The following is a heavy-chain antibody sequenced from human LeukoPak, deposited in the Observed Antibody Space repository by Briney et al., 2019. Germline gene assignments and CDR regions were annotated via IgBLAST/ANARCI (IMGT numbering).Heavy chain of an antibody. CDR2: ADPEDGET. CDR3: ATAPSSGVQNYEFWSGYPGDNWFDP. J-gene: IGHJ5*02. V-gene: IGHV1-69-2*01. CDR1: GYTFTDYY. D-gene: IGHD3-3*01. Sequence: ASVKVSCTVSGYTFTDYYMHWVQQAPGKGLEWMGLADPEDGETIYAEKFHGRVTITADTSTDTDYMELSSLRSEDTAVYYCATAPSSGVQNYEFWSGYPGDNWFDPWGQGTLVTVSS.